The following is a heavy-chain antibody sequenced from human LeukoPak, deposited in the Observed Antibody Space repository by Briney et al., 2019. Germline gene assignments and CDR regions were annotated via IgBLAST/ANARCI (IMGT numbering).Heavy chain of an antibody. Sequence: GGSLRLSCAASGFTFSSYGMHWVRQAPGKGLEWVAVIWYDGSNKYYADSVKGRFTISRDNSKNTLYLQMNSLRAEDTAVYYCARGPANYINYYGSGSYYFDYWGQGTLVTVSS. CDR2: IWYDGSNK. J-gene: IGHJ4*02. D-gene: IGHD3-10*01. CDR1: GFTFSSYG. CDR3: ARGPANYINYYGSGSYYFDY. V-gene: IGHV3-33*01.